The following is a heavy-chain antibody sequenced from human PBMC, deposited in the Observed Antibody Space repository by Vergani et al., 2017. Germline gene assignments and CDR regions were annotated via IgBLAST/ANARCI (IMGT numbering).Heavy chain of an antibody. CDR3: ARVPLGYCSSTSCRKPYYYYYMDV. J-gene: IGHJ6*03. D-gene: IGHD2-2*01. V-gene: IGHV1-18*01. CDR1: GYTFTSYG. CDR2: ISAYNGNT. Sequence: QVQLVQSGAEVKKPGASVKVSCKASGYTFTSYGISWVRQAPGQGLEWMGWISAYNGNTNYAQKLQGRVTMTTDTSTSTAYMERRSLRSDDTAVYYCARVPLGYCSSTSCRKPYYYYYMDVWGKGTTVTVSS.